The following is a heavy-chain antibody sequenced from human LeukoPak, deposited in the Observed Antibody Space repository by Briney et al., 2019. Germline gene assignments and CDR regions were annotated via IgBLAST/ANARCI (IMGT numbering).Heavy chain of an antibody. CDR2: IYHSGRT. CDR3: ARVSDCSGGSCYRSHWFDP. Sequence: SETLSLTCTVSGYSISSGYYWGWIRQPPGKGLEWIGSIYHSGRTFYNPSLKSRVTISVDTSKNQFSLKLTSVTAADTAVYYCARVSDCSGGSCYRSHWFDPWGQGTLVTVSS. CDR1: GYSISSGYY. V-gene: IGHV4-38-2*02. J-gene: IGHJ5*02. D-gene: IGHD2-15*01.